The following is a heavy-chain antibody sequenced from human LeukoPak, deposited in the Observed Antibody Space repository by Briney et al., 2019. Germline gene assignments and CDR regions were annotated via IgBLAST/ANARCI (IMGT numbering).Heavy chain of an antibody. V-gene: IGHV3-48*03. CDR1: GFTFSSYE. D-gene: IGHD3-3*01. Sequence: GGSLRLSCAASGFTFSSYEMNWVRQAPGKGLEWVSYISSSGSTIYYADSVKGRFTISRDNAKNSLYPQMNSLRAEDTAVYYCARAPEWLPYYYYYGMDVWGQGTTVTVSS. CDR3: ARAPEWLPYYYYYGMDV. CDR2: ISSSGSTI. J-gene: IGHJ6*02.